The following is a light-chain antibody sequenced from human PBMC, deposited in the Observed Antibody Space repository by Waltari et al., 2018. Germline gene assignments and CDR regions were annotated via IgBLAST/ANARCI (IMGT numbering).Light chain of an antibody. V-gene: IGKV1-39*01. CDR2: GAS. Sequence: DIQMTQSPSSVSASVGDRVTIPCRASQTITTYLNWYLQKPGKAPELLIYGASTLQSGAPSRFSGSGSGTDFTLTISSLQPEDFATYYCQQSFNTPFAFGPGTKLDIK. J-gene: IGKJ3*01. CDR3: QQSFNTPFA. CDR1: QTITTY.